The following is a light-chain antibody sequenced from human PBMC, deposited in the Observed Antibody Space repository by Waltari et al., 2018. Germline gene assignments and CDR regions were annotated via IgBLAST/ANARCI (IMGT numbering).Light chain of an antibody. CDR2: GAS. CDR1: QNIHDN. V-gene: IGKV3-15*01. CDR3: QQYNKWPPLT. J-gene: IGKJ4*01. Sequence: EVLMTQSPATPSVSPGERVTLYCRASQNIHDNLAWYQQKPGQAPRLLIYGASTRATAIPARFRGSGSGTEFTLTISSLQSEDLAIYYCQQYNKWPPLTFGGGTKVEIK.